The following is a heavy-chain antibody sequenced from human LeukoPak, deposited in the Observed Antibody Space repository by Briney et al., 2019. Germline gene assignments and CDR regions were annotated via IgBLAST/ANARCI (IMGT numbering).Heavy chain of an antibody. CDR3: ARDLGIAAAGTSFDY. V-gene: IGHV1-46*01. Sequence: APVKVSCKASGYTFTSYYMHWVRQAPGQGLEWMGIINPSGGSTSYAQKFQGRVTMTRDTSTSTVYMELSSLRSEDTAVYYCARDLGIAAAGTSFDYWGQGTLVTVSS. J-gene: IGHJ4*02. CDR1: GYTFTSYY. D-gene: IGHD6-13*01. CDR2: INPSGGST.